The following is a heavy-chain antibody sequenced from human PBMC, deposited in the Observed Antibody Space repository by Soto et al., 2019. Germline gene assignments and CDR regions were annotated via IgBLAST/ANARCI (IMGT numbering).Heavy chain of an antibody. V-gene: IGHV3-30*03. Sequence: QVQLVESGGGVVQPGRSLRLSCAASGFTFHNYGMHWVRQAPGEGLEWVAVISYDGNYKYYADSVKGRFTISRDNSQDTLDLQMNSLRTEDTAVYYCARVTAITVRGVPPADCWGQGILVTVAS. CDR1: GFTFHNYG. D-gene: IGHD3-10*01. CDR2: ISYDGNYK. CDR3: ARVTAITVRGVPPADC. J-gene: IGHJ4*02.